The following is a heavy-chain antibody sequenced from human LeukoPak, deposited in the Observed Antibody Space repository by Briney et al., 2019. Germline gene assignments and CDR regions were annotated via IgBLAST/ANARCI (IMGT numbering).Heavy chain of an antibody. J-gene: IGHJ6*02. CDR2: IYSGGST. Sequence: GGSLRLSCVASGFTVSSNYMTWVRQAPGKGLEWVSVIYSGGSTYYADSVKGRFTISRDNSKNTLYLQMNSLRAEDTAVYYCAKDAEYSIFGVVIERLYYYYYGMDVWGQGTTVTVSS. V-gene: IGHV3-53*01. CDR1: GFTVSSNY. D-gene: IGHD3-3*01. CDR3: AKDAEYSIFGVVIERLYYYYYGMDV.